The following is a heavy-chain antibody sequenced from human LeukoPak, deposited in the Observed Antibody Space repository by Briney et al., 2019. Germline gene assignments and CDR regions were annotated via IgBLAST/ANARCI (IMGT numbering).Heavy chain of an antibody. J-gene: IGHJ3*02. CDR3: AKWDDYVWGSYRSDAFDI. CDR1: GFTFSSYA. V-gene: IGHV3-23*01. D-gene: IGHD3-16*02. Sequence: GGSLRLSCAASGFTFSSYAMSWVRQAPGKGLEWVSAISGSGGSTYYADSVKGRFTISRDNSKNTLYLQMNSLRAEDTAVYYCAKWDDYVWGSYRSDAFDIWGQGTMVTVSS. CDR2: ISGSGGST.